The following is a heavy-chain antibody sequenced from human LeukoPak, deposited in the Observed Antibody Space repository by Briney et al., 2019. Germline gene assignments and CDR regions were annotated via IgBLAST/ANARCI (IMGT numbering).Heavy chain of an antibody. CDR3: ARDMVAAPRSA. CDR2: INPNSGGT. Sequence: ASVKVSCRSSGYNVTDDYIHWVRQAPGQGLEWMGWINPNSGGTNYAQKFQGRVTMTRDTSISTAYMELSRLRSDDTAVYYCARDMVAAPRSAWGQGTLVTVSS. V-gene: IGHV1-2*02. D-gene: IGHD2-15*01. J-gene: IGHJ4*02. CDR1: GYNVTDDY.